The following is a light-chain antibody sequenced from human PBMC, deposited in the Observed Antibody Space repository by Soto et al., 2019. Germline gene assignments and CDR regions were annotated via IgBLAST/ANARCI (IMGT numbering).Light chain of an antibody. CDR3: QQYYYGLRT. J-gene: IGKJ4*01. Sequence: DIQLTQSPSSLSASVGDRVTITCQASQDINRYLNWYQQKPGKAPKLLIYDASNLQTGVPSLLSGSGSENSFKLIISSPQPVAVPTYYCQQYYYGLRTVGGGPEVE. CDR1: QDINRY. CDR2: DAS. V-gene: IGKV1-33*01.